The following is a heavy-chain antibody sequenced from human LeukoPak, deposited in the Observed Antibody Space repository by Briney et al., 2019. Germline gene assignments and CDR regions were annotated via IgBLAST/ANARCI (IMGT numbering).Heavy chain of an antibody. D-gene: IGHD5-24*01. J-gene: IGHJ4*02. CDR3: AKRGDGYD. CDR2: ISYDGSNK. Sequence: GGSLRLSCAASGFTFSSYAMHWVRQAPGKGLEWVAVISYDGSNKYYADSVKGRFTISRDNSKNTLYLQMNSLRAEDTAVYYCAKRGDGYDWGQGTLVTVSS. V-gene: IGHV3-30*04. CDR1: GFTFSSYA.